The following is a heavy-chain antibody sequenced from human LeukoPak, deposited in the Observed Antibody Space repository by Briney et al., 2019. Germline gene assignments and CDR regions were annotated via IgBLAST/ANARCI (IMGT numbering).Heavy chain of an antibody. J-gene: IGHJ4*02. CDR2: FYTSGNT. D-gene: IGHD1-14*01. Sequence: SQTLSLTCTVSGGSISSGSYYWTWIRQPAGKGLEWIGRFYTSGNTNYSPSLQSRVTISVDTSKNQFSLKLSSVTAADTAFYYCARRYPFDYWGQGILVTVSS. V-gene: IGHV4-61*02. CDR1: GGSISSGSYY. CDR3: ARRYPFDY.